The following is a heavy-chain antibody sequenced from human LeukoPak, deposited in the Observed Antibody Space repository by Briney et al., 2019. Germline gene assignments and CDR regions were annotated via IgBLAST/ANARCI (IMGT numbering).Heavy chain of an antibody. CDR3: AKDRRIREQLDY. V-gene: IGHV3-43*02. J-gene: IGHJ4*02. D-gene: IGHD1/OR15-1a*01. CDR1: GFTFDDYA. Sequence: GGSLRLSCAASGFTFDDYAMHWVRQAPGKGLEWVSLTSGDGGSTYYADSVKGRFTISRDNSKNSLYLQMNSLRTEDTALYYCAKDRRIREQLDYWGQGTLVTVSS. CDR2: TSGDGGST.